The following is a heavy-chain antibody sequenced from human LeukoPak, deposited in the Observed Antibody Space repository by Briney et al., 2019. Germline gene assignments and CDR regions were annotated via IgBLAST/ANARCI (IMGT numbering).Heavy chain of an antibody. CDR2: IYYSGST. D-gene: IGHD5-18*01. J-gene: IGHJ1*01. Sequence: SETLSLTCTVSGGSISSSYYYWGWIRQPPGKGLEWIGSIYYSGSTYYNPSLKSRVTISVDTSKNQFSLKLSSVTAADTAVYYCARGQGVQLWLRYFQHWGQGTLVTVSS. V-gene: IGHV4-39*01. CDR1: GGSISSSYYY. CDR3: ARGQGVQLWLRYFQH.